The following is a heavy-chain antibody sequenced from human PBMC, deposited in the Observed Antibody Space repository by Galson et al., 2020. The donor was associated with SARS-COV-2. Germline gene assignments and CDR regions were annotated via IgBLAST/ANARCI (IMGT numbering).Heavy chain of an antibody. J-gene: IGHJ6*02. CDR2: IFGGGGVT. CDR1: GFTFNNYA. Sequence: GGSLRLSCATSGFTFNNYAMNWVRQAPGKGLEWVAGIFGGGGVTDYADSVKGRFTISRDNSKNTLNLQMNSLRAEDTAVYYCAKGRRYGYYYAMDVWGRGTTVTVSS. V-gene: IGHV3-23*01. D-gene: IGHD3-9*01. CDR3: AKGRRYGYYYAMDV.